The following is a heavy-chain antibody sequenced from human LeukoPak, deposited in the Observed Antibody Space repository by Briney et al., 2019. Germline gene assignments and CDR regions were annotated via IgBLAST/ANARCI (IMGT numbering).Heavy chain of an antibody. CDR1: GYTFTSYG. CDR2: ISAYNGNT. D-gene: IGHD6-13*01. Sequence: ASEKVSCKASGYTFTSYGISWVRQAPGQGLEWMGWISAYNGNTNYAQKLQGRVTMTTDTSTSTAYMELRSLRSDDTAVYYCARDRWRGSSWYAKAFDIWGQGTMVTVSS. V-gene: IGHV1-18*01. J-gene: IGHJ3*02. CDR3: ARDRWRGSSWYAKAFDI.